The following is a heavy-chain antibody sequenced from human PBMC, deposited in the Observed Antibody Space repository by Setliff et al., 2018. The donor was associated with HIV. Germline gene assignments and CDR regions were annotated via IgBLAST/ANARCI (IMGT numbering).Heavy chain of an antibody. V-gene: IGHV4-34*01. CDR3: ARRPRIVGVRKNAFDI. CDR1: GGSFSGYY. D-gene: IGHD1-26*01. Sequence: SETLSLTCAVYGGSFSGYYWSWVRQPPGKGLEWIGEINHSGSTNYNPSLKSRVTISVDTSKNQFSLKLSSVTAADTAVYYCARRPRIVGVRKNAFDIWGQGTMVTVSS. CDR2: INHSGST. J-gene: IGHJ3*02.